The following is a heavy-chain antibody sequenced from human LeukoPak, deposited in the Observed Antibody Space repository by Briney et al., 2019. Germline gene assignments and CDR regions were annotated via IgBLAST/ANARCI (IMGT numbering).Heavy chain of an antibody. CDR3: ARHDYGDYGDSEYFQH. CDR1: GGSISSGGYY. CDR2: IYHSGST. D-gene: IGHD4-17*01. V-gene: IGHV4-30-2*01. Sequence: PSQTLSLTCTVSGGSISSGGYYWSWIRQPPGKGLEWIGYIYHSGSTYYNPSLKSRVTISVDRSKNQFSLKLSSVTAADTAVYYCARHDYGDYGDSEYFQHWGQGTLVTVSS. J-gene: IGHJ1*01.